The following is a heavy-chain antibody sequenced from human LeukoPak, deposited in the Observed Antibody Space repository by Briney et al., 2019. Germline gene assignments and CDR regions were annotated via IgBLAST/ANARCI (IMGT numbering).Heavy chain of an antibody. CDR2: ISGSGGST. D-gene: IGHD5-18*01. J-gene: IGHJ6*02. CDR3: ATPPVDTAMVDHISPYYYYGMDV. V-gene: IGHV3-23*01. Sequence: GGSLRLSCAASGFTFSSYAMSWVRQAPGKGLEWVSAISGSGGSTYYADSAKGRFTISRDNSKNTLYLQMNSLRAEDTAVYYCATPPVDTAMVDHISPYYYYGMDVWGQGTTVTVSS. CDR1: GFTFSSYA.